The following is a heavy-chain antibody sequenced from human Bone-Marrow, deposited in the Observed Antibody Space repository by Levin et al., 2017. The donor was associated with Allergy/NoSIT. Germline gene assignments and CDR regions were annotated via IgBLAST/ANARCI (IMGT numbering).Heavy chain of an antibody. Sequence: ASVKVSCKAVGYAFTTYYMHWVRQAPGQGLEWMGWINPDNGDTNFAQRFQGRVTMTRDMSIRTAYLELGRLRSDDTAVYYCARDWGKGGDYVRSSLRAVDYWGQGTLVTVSS. CDR1: GYAFTTYY. D-gene: IGHD3-16*01. V-gene: IGHV1-2*02. J-gene: IGHJ4*02. CDR2: INPDNGDT. CDR3: ARDWGKGGDYVRSSLRAVDY.